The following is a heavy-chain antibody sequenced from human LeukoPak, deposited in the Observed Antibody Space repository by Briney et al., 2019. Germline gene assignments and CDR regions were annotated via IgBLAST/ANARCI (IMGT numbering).Heavy chain of an antibody. CDR2: INDNGVNT. CDR3: AKDSYVSGRPLHTFDV. V-gene: IGHV3-23*01. Sequence: GGSLRLSCAASGFTFSSYAMSWVRQAPGKGLEWVSTINDNGVNTYYAHSVKGRFTISRDNSKNTLYLQLNSLRAEDTAIYYCAKDSYVSGRPLHTFDVWGQGTMVTVSS. J-gene: IGHJ3*01. D-gene: IGHD3-10*01. CDR1: GFTFSSYA.